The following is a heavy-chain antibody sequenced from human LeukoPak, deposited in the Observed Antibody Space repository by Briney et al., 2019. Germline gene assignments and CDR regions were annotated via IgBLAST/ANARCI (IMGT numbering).Heavy chain of an antibody. CDR2: INPSGGST. D-gene: IGHD3-10*01. Sequence: ASVKVSCKASGGTFSSYAISWVRQAPGQGLEWMGIINPSGGSTSYAQKFQGRVTMTRDTSTSTVYMELSSLRSEDTAVYYCAREYGSGSQTAENWFDPWGQGTLVTVSS. V-gene: IGHV1-46*01. CDR1: GGTFSSYA. CDR3: AREYGSGSQTAENWFDP. J-gene: IGHJ5*02.